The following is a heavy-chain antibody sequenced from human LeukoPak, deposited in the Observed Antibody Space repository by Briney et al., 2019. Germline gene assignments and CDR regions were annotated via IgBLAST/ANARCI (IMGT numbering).Heavy chain of an antibody. CDR3: TRQGTLGDL. CDR1: GFTFSGSA. J-gene: IGHJ2*01. V-gene: IGHV3-73*01. D-gene: IGHD1-14*01. Sequence: PGGSLRLSCAASGFTFSGSAMHWVRRASGKGLEWVGRIRSKANSYATAYAASVKGRFTISRDDSKNTAYLQMNSLKTEDTAVYYCTRQGTLGDLWGRGTLVTVSS. CDR2: IRSKANSYAT.